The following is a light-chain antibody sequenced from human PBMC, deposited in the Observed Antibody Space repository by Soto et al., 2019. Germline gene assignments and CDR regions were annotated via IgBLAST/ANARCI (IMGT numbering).Light chain of an antibody. Sequence: DIQLTQSPSFLSASVGDRVTITCRASQGISSYLAWYQQKPGKAPKLLIYAASTLQSGVPSRFSGSGSGTEFNLTISSLQPEYFATYYCQQLNSYLITFGPGTKVDIK. V-gene: IGKV1-9*01. CDR1: QGISSY. CDR2: AAS. J-gene: IGKJ3*01. CDR3: QQLNSYLIT.